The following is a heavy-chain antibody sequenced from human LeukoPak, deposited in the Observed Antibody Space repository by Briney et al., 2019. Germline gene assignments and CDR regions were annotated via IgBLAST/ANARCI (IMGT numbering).Heavy chain of an antibody. CDR2: IRYDGSNK. J-gene: IGHJ6*03. CDR3: ARRLSGYAHVRYYYYYMDV. V-gene: IGHV3-30*02. CDR1: GFTFSSYG. Sequence: PGGSLRLSCAASGFTFSSYGMHWVRQAPGKGLEWVAFIRYDGSNKYYADSVKGRFTISRDNSKNTLYLQMNSLRAEDTAVYYCARRLSGYAHVRYYYYYMDVWGKGTTVTVSS. D-gene: IGHD5-12*01.